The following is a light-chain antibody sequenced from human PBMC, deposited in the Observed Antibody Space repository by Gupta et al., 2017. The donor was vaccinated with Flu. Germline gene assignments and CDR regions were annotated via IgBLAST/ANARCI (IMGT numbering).Light chain of an antibody. Sequence: QLVLTQSPSASASLGASVKLTCTLSSGHSSYAIAWHQQQPEKGPRYLMKLNSDGSHSKGDGIPDRGAGSSSGAERSRTLSSLKSEDEADDDCKKWGNGMHPVVFGGGTKLTVL. J-gene: IGLJ2*01. CDR3: KKWGNGMHPVV. CDR2: LNSDGSH. CDR1: SGHSSYA. V-gene: IGLV4-69*01.